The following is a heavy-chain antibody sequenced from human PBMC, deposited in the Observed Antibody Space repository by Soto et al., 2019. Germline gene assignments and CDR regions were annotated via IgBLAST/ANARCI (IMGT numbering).Heavy chain of an antibody. V-gene: IGHV1-69*12. CDR2: IIPVFGTP. J-gene: IGHJ6*02. Sequence: QVQLVQSGAEVKKPGSSLKVSCKASGGSLSNYGISRVRQAPGQGLEWMEAIIPVFGTPNSAQKFQDKVTITEDVSTTTVYMEVRKLTYEDTAVYYCARGDATKIVVTTYYAMDVWGQGATVTVSS. CDR1: GGSLSNYG. CDR3: ARGDATKIVVTTYYAMDV. D-gene: IGHD3-22*01.